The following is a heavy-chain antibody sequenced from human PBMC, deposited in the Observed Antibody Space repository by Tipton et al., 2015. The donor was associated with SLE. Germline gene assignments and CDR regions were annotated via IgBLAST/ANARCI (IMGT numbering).Heavy chain of an antibody. CDR1: GGSISSSSYY. J-gene: IGHJ4*02. D-gene: IGHD2-8*02. CDR2: MFYSGNT. Sequence: TLSLTCTVSGGSISSSSYYWGWIRQPPGKGLEWIGSMFYSGNTYHNPSLKSRVTISVDTSKNQFSLKMSSVTASDTAVYYCARRPAGGPFDFWGQGTLVTVSS. V-gene: IGHV4-39*01. CDR3: ARRPAGGPFDF.